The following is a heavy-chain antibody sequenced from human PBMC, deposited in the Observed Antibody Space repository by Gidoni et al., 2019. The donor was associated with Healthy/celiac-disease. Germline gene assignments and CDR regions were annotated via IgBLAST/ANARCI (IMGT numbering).Heavy chain of an antibody. Sequence: EVQLVESGGVVVQPGGSLRLSWAASGFTLDDYTMHWVRQAPGKGVEWVSLISWDGGSTYYADSVKGRFTISRDNSKNSLYLQMNSLRTEDTALYYCAKDGGYYDFWGGPDYWGQGTLVTVSS. J-gene: IGHJ4*02. CDR3: AKDGGYYDFWGGPDY. CDR1: GFTLDDYT. CDR2: ISWDGGST. D-gene: IGHD3-3*01. V-gene: IGHV3-43*01.